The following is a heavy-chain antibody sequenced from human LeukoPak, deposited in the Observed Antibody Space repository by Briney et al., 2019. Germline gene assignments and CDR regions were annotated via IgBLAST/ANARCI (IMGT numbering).Heavy chain of an antibody. CDR3: AKTSIVGALVY. V-gene: IGHV3-30*18. Sequence: GGSLRLSCAASGFTFSSYGMHWVRQAPGKGLEWVAVISYDGSNKYYADSVKGRFTIPRDNSKNTLYLQMNSLRAEDTAVYYCAKTSIVGALVYWGQGTLVTVSS. D-gene: IGHD1-26*01. CDR2: ISYDGSNK. J-gene: IGHJ4*02. CDR1: GFTFSSYG.